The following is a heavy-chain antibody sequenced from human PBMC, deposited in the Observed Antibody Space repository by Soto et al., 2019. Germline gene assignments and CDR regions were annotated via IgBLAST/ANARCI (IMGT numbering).Heavy chain of an antibody. V-gene: IGHV4-4*07. Sequence: SETLSLTCSVSGASIKSYYWAWIRQPAGKGLEWIGRIFASGTTNYNPSLRSRVTLSIDTSKNQFSLKLRSVTAADTAMYYCATYSDTYLNCFDPCGQRTLVTVSS. CDR1: GASIKSYY. CDR2: IFASGTT. J-gene: IGHJ5*02. CDR3: ATYSDTYLNCFDP. D-gene: IGHD5-12*01.